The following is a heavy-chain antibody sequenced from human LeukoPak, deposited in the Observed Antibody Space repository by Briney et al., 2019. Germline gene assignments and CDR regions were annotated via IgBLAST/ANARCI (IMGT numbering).Heavy chain of an antibody. V-gene: IGHV3-30-3*01. CDR2: ISYDESNK. CDR1: GFIFNNYA. D-gene: IGHD6-19*01. J-gene: IGHJ4*02. Sequence: LSGGSLRLSCAASGFIFNNYAMHWVRQAPGKGLEWLAVISYDESNKYYADSVKGRFTISRDNSKNALYLQMNILRAEDTAVYFCARGFSGGAVVAGPPNSWGQGTLVTVSS. CDR3: ARGFSGGAVVAGPPNS.